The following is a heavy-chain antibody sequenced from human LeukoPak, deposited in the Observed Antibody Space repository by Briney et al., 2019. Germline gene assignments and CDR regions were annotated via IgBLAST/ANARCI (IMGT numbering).Heavy chain of an antibody. CDR1: GFTFSSYE. CDR2: ISSSGSTI. J-gene: IGHJ6*02. CDR3: ARDCSSWYGMDV. D-gene: IGHD6-13*01. V-gene: IGHV3-48*03. Sequence: GGSLRLSCAASGFTFSSYEMNWVRQAPGKRLEWVSYISSSGSTIYYADSVKGRFTISRDNAKNSLYLQMNSLRAEDTAVYYCARDCSSWYGMDVWRQGTTVTVSS.